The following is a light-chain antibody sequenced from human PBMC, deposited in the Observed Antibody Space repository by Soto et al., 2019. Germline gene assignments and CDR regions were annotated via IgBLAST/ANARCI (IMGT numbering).Light chain of an antibody. J-gene: IGKJ3*01. V-gene: IGKV1-39*01. CDR1: QTISTY. Sequence: DNQMTQSPSSLSAAVGDRVTITCRVSQTISTYLNWYQQKPGTAPKLLIYAASNLQSGVPSRFSGSGSGTEFTLTIISLQPEDFATYYCQQTYNTPQTFGPGTKVDI. CDR2: AAS. CDR3: QQTYNTPQT.